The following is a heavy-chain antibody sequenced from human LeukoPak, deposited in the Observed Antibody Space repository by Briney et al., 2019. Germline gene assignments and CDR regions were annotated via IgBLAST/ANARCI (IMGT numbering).Heavy chain of an antibody. V-gene: IGHV4-38-2*01. D-gene: IGHD1-26*01. CDR2: TYHSGST. CDR3: ARAEWELPFDY. Sequence: KPSETLSLTCAVSGYSISSGYYCGWIRQAPGKGLEWIGSTYHSGSTYYNPSLKSRVTISVDTSKNQFSLKLSSVTAADTAVYYCARAEWELPFDYWGQGTLVTVSS. J-gene: IGHJ4*02. CDR1: GYSISSGYY.